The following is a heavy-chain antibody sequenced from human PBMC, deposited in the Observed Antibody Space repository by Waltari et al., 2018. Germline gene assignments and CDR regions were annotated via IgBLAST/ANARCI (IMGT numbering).Heavy chain of an antibody. CDR2: TYHGDSDT. V-gene: IGHV5-51*01. Sequence: EVQLVQSGAEVKKPGESLKISCKGSGYSFTSYWIGWVRQMPGEGLEWIGITYHGDSDTRYSPSFHGQVTISADKSISTAYLQWSSLKASDTAMYYCARPIYSSGWYGGLDYWGQGTLVTVSS. D-gene: IGHD6-19*01. CDR1: GYSFTSYW. CDR3: ARPIYSSGWYGGLDY. J-gene: IGHJ4*02.